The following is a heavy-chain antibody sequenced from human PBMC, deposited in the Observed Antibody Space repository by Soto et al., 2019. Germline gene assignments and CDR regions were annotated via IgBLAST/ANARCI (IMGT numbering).Heavy chain of an antibody. Sequence: GGSLRLSCAASGFTFSNAWMNWVRQAPGKGLEWVGRIKSKTDGGTTDYAAPVKGRFTISRDDSKNTLYLQMNSLKTEDTAVYYCTTAVLGYSSSWSGYNWFDPWGQGTLVTVSS. CDR3: TTAVLGYSSSWSGYNWFDP. CDR2: IKSKTDGGTT. CDR1: GFTFSNAW. J-gene: IGHJ5*02. D-gene: IGHD6-13*01. V-gene: IGHV3-15*07.